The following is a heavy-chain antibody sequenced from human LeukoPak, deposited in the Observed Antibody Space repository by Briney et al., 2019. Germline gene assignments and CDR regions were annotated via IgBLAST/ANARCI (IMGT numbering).Heavy chain of an antibody. D-gene: IGHD3-22*01. V-gene: IGHV1-8*01. Sequence: ASVKVSCKASGYTFTSYDINWVRQATGQGLEWMGWMNPNSGNTGYAQKFQGRVTMTRNTSISTAYMELSSLRSEDTAVYYRARVDVGDYCDSSGYPRYYYYYYGMDVWGQGTTVTVSS. CDR3: ARVDVGDYCDSSGYPRYYYYYYGMDV. CDR2: MNPNSGNT. J-gene: IGHJ6*02. CDR1: GYTFTSYD.